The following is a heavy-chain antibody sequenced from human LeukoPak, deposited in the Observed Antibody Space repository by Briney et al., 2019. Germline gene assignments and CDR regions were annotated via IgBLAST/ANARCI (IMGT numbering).Heavy chain of an antibody. Sequence: GGSLRLSCAASGFTFSSYWMSWVRQAPGKGLEWVADIKQDGSEKYYVDSVKGRFSISRDNAKNSLYLQMNSLRAEDTAVYYCARGLRGYSGYDSFDYWGQGTLVTVSS. CDR2: IKQDGSEK. D-gene: IGHD5-12*01. CDR3: ARGLRGYSGYDSFDY. CDR1: GFTFSSYW. V-gene: IGHV3-7*01. J-gene: IGHJ4*02.